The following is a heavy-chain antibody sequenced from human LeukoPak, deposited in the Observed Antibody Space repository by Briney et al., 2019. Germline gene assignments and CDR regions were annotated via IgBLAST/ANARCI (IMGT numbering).Heavy chain of an antibody. D-gene: IGHD6-13*01. CDR1: GYTFTGYY. J-gene: IGHJ4*02. V-gene: IGHV1-2*02. CDR2: INPNSGGT. Sequence: GASVKVSCKASGYTFTGYYMHWVRQAPGQGLEWMGWINPNSGGTNYAQKFQGRVTMTRDTSISTAYMELSRLRSDDTAVYYCARLTSGIAAAGNFDYWGQGTLVTVSS. CDR3: ARLTSGIAAAGNFDY.